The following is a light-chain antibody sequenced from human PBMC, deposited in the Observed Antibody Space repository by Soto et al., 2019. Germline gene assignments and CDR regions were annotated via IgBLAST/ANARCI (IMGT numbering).Light chain of an antibody. CDR1: QDISSQ. V-gene: IGKV1D-16*01. CDR2: AAS. CDR3: QQYITYPIT. J-gene: IGKJ5*01. Sequence: DIQMTQSPSSLSASVGDRVTITCRASQDISSQLAWYQQKPGKATKSLIYAASSLQRWVPSRFSGSGSGTEFTLTISSLQPEDFATYYCQQYITYPITFGQGTRLEIK.